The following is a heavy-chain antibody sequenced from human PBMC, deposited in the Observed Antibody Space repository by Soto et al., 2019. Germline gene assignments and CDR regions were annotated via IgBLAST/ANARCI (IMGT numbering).Heavy chain of an antibody. CDR3: ARGRLGYCSGGSCYRFDY. D-gene: IGHD2-15*01. CDR2: INHSGST. CDR1: GGSFSGYY. J-gene: IGHJ4*02. V-gene: IGHV4-34*01. Sequence: QVQLQQWGAGLLKPSETLSLTCAVYGGSFSGYYWSWIRQPPGKGLEWIGEINHSGSTNYDPSLKSRVTISVDTSKNQFSLKLSSVTAADTAMYYCARGRLGYCSGGSCYRFDYWGQGTLVTVSS.